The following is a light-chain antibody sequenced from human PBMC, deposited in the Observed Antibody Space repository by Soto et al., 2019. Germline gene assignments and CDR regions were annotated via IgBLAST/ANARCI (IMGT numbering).Light chain of an antibody. CDR3: AAWDDSVSNWV. CDR1: TSTIGRNY. CDR2: KNN. J-gene: IGLJ3*02. Sequence: QSVLTQPPSASGTPGQRVTISCSGSTSTIGRNYVYWYQQLPGTAPKLLMYKNNQRPSGVPDRFSGSKSGTSASLAISGLRSEDEADYYCAAWDDSVSNWVFGGGTKLTVL. V-gene: IGLV1-47*01.